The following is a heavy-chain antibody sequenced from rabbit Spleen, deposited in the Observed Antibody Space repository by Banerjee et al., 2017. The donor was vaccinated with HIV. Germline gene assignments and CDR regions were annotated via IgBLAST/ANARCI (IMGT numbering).Heavy chain of an antibody. D-gene: IGHD2-1*01. V-gene: IGHV1S45*01. J-gene: IGHJ4*01. CDR3: ARRDGDSDAMPM. CDR1: GFSFSSSYW. Sequence: QEQLEESGGDLVKPEGSLTLTCTASGFSFSSSYWICWVRQAPGKGLEWIACIYTSSSTTRYASWAKGRFTISKTSSTTVTLQMTSLTAADTATYFCARRDGDSDAMPMWGPGTLVTV. CDR2: IYTSSSTT.